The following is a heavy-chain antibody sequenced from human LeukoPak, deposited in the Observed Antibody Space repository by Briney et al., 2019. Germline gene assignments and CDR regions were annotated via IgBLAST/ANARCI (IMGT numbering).Heavy chain of an antibody. D-gene: IGHD3-22*01. Sequence: GGSLRLSCAASGFTFSSYAMCWVRQAPGKGLEWVSAISGSGGSTYYADSVKGRFTISRDNSKNTLYLQMNSLRAEDTAVYYCARSSGYYYGGNYWGQGTLVTVSS. CDR3: ARSSGYYYGGNY. CDR2: ISGSGGST. J-gene: IGHJ4*02. CDR1: GFTFSSYA. V-gene: IGHV3-23*01.